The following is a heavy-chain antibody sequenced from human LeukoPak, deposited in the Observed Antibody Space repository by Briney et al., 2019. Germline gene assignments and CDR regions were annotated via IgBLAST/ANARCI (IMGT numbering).Heavy chain of an antibody. CDR2: IYTSGST. CDR1: GGSISSGSYY. J-gene: IGHJ4*02. D-gene: IGHD3-22*01. CDR3: ASLHSSGYYDY. V-gene: IGHV4-61*02. Sequence: SETLSLTCTVSGGSISSGSYYWSWIRQPAGKGLEWIGRIYTSGSTNYNPSLKSRVTISVDTSKNQFSLKLSSVTAADTAVYYCASLHSSGYYDYWGQGTLVTVSS.